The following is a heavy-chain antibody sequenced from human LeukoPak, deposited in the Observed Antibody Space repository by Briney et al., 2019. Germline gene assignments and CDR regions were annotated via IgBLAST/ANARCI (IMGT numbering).Heavy chain of an antibody. CDR3: ARVGRYYDSSGNFDY. D-gene: IGHD3-22*01. Sequence: ASVKVSCKASRYTFTGYYMHWVRQAPGQGLEWMGWINPNSGGTNYAQKFQGRVTMTRDTSISTAYMELSRLRSDDTAVYYCARVGRYYDSSGNFDYWGQGTLVTVSS. CDR1: RYTFTGYY. V-gene: IGHV1-2*02. CDR2: INPNSGGT. J-gene: IGHJ4*02.